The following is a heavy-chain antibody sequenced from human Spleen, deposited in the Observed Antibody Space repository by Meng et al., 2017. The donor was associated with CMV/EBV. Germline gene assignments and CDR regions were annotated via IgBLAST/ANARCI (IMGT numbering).Heavy chain of an antibody. V-gene: IGHV1-2*02. CDR1: GYTFTGYS. CDR3: ARGYSSAHIYFDY. D-gene: IGHD6-25*01. J-gene: IGHJ4*02. CDR2: INPNSGDT. Sequence: ASVKVSCKASGYTFTGYSLHWVRQAPGQGLEWVGWINPNSGDTNYAQKFQGRVTMTRDTSISTAYMELRRLKSDDTAVYYCARGYSSAHIYFDYWGQGTLVTVSS.